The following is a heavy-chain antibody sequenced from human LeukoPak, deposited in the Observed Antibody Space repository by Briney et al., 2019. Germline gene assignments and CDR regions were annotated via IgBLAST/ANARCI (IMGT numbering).Heavy chain of an antibody. CDR2: ISSSSSSYI. Sequence: GGSLRLSCAASGFAFSSYSMNWVRQAPGKGLEWVSSISSSSSSYIYYADSVKGRFTISRDNAKNSPYLQMSSLRAEDTAVYYCAKDGELVPAYYFDYWGQGTLVTVSS. D-gene: IGHD6-13*01. J-gene: IGHJ4*02. V-gene: IGHV3-21*01. CDR3: AKDGELVPAYYFDY. CDR1: GFAFSSYS.